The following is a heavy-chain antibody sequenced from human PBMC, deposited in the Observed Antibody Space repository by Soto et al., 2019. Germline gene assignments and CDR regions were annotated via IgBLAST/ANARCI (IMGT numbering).Heavy chain of an antibody. CDR2: INPNSGGT. CDR3: AREREYYFDTTGYNWANWFDP. Sequence: ASVKVSCKASGCTFTAFHIHWVRQAPGQGLEWMGWINPNSGGTSFTQKFQGRVTMTSDTSISTAYMELRRLRSDDTAIYYCAREREYYFDTTGYNWANWFDPWGQGTLVTVSS. D-gene: IGHD3-22*01. CDR1: GCTFTAFH. V-gene: IGHV1-2*02. J-gene: IGHJ5*02.